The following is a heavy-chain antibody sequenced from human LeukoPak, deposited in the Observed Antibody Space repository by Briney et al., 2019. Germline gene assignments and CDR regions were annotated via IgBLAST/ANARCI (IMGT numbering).Heavy chain of an antibody. Sequence: PGGSLRLSCAASGFPFNDASMTWVRQAPGKGLEWVGHIKRKNDGGTTDYAAPVKDRFSIFRDDSKNTLYLQMNSLKTEDTAVYYCTSDHGSSWSVWGQGTLVSVSS. J-gene: IGHJ4*02. V-gene: IGHV3-15*01. D-gene: IGHD6-13*01. CDR2: IKRKNDGGTT. CDR3: TSDHGSSWSV. CDR1: GFPFNDAS.